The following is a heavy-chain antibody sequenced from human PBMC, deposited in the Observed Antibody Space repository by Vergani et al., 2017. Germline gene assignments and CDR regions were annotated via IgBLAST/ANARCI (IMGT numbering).Heavy chain of an antibody. CDR1: GYSFTSYW. D-gene: IGHD3-10*01. V-gene: IGHV5-51*01. CDR2: IYPGDSDT. Sequence: EVQLVQSGAEVKKPGESLKISCKGSGYSFTSYWIGWVRQMPGKGLEWMGIIYPGDSDTRYSPSFQGQVTISAEQSISTAYLQWSSLKASDTAMYYCARHLSPSLLWFGEAQAFDIGGQGTMVTVSS. CDR3: ARHLSPSLLWFGEAQAFDI. J-gene: IGHJ3*02.